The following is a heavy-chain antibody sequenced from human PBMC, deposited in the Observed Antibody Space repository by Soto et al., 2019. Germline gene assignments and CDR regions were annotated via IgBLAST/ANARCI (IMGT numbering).Heavy chain of an antibody. Sequence: QVQLVQSGAEVKKPGASVKVSCKASGYTFTSYGISWVRQAPGQGLEWMGWISAYNGNTNYAQKLQGRVTMTTDTSTSTVYMELRSLRSDDTAVYYCARDAPGKLYNWNYYYYYGMDVWGQGTTVTVSS. V-gene: IGHV1-18*01. CDR3: ARDAPGKLYNWNYYYYYGMDV. CDR1: GYTFTSYG. D-gene: IGHD1-20*01. CDR2: ISAYNGNT. J-gene: IGHJ6*02.